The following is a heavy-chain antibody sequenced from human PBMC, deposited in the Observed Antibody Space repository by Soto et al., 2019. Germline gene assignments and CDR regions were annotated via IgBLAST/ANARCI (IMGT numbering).Heavy chain of an antibody. CDR2: ISYDGRNE. CDR1: GFTFSTYA. V-gene: IGHV3-30*03. D-gene: IGHD3-9*01. CDR3: ATSLLHHFDTLNGFQY. J-gene: IGHJ4*02. Sequence: PGGSLRLSWAGSGFTFSTYAMHWVRQAPGKGLEWVALISYDGRNEYYGDSVKGRFTISRDNSKNTLYLHMNNLRAEDTALYHCATSLLHHFDTLNGFQYRARGTPVPVSS.